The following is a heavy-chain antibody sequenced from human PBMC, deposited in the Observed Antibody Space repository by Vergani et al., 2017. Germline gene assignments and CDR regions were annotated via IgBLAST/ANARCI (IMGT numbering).Heavy chain of an antibody. D-gene: IGHD3-22*01. Sequence: QVQLVQSGAEVKKPGSSVKVSCKASGGTFSSYAISWVRQAPGQGLEWMGGIIPIFGTANYAQKFQGRVTITADESTSTAYMELSSLRSEDTAVYYCARGVDSSGYYHNFDYYYYYGMDVWGQGTTVTVSS. J-gene: IGHJ6*02. CDR2: IIPIFGTA. V-gene: IGHV1-69*01. CDR1: GGTFSSYA. CDR3: ARGVDSSGYYHNFDYYYYYGMDV.